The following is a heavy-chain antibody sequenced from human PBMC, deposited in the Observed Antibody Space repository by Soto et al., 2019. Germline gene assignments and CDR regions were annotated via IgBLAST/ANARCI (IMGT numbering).Heavy chain of an antibody. Sequence: ASVKVSCKASGGTFSSYAISWVRQAPGQGLEWMGGIIPIFATANYAQKFQGRVMITVDESTTTAYMDLSSLRSEDTAVYYCARSVSFRYQLLKRGMDVWGQGTAVTVSS. CDR1: GGTFSSYA. CDR3: ARSVSFRYQLLKRGMDV. J-gene: IGHJ6*02. D-gene: IGHD2-2*01. V-gene: IGHV1-69*13. CDR2: IIPIFATA.